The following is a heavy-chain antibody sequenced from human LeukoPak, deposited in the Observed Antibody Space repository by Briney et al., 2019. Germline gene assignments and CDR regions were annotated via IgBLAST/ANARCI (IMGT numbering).Heavy chain of an antibody. Sequence: PSETLSLTCTVSGGSISSYYWSWIRQPAGKGLEWIGRIYTSGSTNYNPSLKSRVTMSVDTSKNQFSLKLSSVTAADAAVYYCARGKVDDYDSSGWAFDIWGQGTMVTVSS. CDR2: IYTSGST. D-gene: IGHD3-22*01. V-gene: IGHV4-4*07. CDR1: GGSISSYY. CDR3: ARGKVDDYDSSGWAFDI. J-gene: IGHJ3*02.